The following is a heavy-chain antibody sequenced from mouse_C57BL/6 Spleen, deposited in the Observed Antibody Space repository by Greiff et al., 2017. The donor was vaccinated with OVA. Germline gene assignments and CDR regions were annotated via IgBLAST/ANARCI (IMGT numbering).Heavy chain of an antibody. V-gene: IGHV1-39*01. CDR3: ARCGGDVYYDY. CDR2: INPNYGTT. CDR1: GYSFTDYN. Sequence: EVQLQESGPELVKPGASVTISCTASGYSFTDYNMNWVKQSNGKSLEWIGVINPNYGTTSYTQKFKGTATLPEDQSSSTADLQTNSLTSEDSAVYDCARCGGDVYYDYWGQGTTLTVSS. J-gene: IGHJ2*01. D-gene: IGHD2-3*01.